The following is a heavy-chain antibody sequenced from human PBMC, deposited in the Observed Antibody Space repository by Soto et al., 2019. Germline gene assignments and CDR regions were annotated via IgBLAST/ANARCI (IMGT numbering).Heavy chain of an antibody. Sequence: SETLSLTCTVSGGSISSYYWSWIRQPPGKGLEWIGYIYYSGSTNYNPSLKSRVTISVDTSKNQFSLKLSSVTAADTAVYYCARVNRATEVFDYWGQGTLVTVSS. V-gene: IGHV4-59*01. CDR1: GGSISSYY. CDR2: IYYSGST. J-gene: IGHJ4*02. CDR3: ARVNRATEVFDY.